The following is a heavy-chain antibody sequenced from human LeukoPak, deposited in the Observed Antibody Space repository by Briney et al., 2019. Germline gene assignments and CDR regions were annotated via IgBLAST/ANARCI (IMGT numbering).Heavy chain of an antibody. CDR2: INHSGST. CDR1: GGSFSGYY. Sequence: SETLSLTCGVYGGSFSGYYWSWIRQPPGKGLEWIGEINHSGSTNYNPSLKSRVTISVDTSKNQFSLKLSSVTAADTAVYYCARYWGSGWTFDYWGQGTLVTVSS. D-gene: IGHD6-19*01. V-gene: IGHV4-34*01. J-gene: IGHJ4*02. CDR3: ARYWGSGWTFDY.